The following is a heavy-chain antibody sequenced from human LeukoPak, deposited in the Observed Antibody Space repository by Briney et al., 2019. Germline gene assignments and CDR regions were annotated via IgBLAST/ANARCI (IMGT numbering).Heavy chain of an antibody. CDR1: GGSISSGGYY. CDR3: ARGYYYDTNAFDI. CDR2: IYHSGST. J-gene: IGHJ3*02. Sequence: SQTLSLTCTVSGGSISSGGYYWSWIRQPPGKGLEWIGYIYHSGSTYYNPSLKSRVTISVDRSKNQFSLKLSSVTAADTAVYYCARGYYYDTNAFDIWGQGTMVTVSS. D-gene: IGHD3-22*01. V-gene: IGHV4-30-2*01.